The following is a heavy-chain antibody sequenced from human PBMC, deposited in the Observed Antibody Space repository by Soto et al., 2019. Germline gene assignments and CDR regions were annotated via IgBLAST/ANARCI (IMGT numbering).Heavy chain of an antibody. D-gene: IGHD2-2*01. J-gene: IGHJ4*02. V-gene: IGHV4-39*01. CDR2: IYYSGST. CDR1: GDSISSRGCY. Sequence: SETLSLTCSVSGDSISSRGCYWGWIRQPPGKGLEWIGSIYYSGSTSYNPSLKTRVTISEDTSKNQLSLKLGSVTAADTAVYYCARHALTASIDQLQPVDYWGQGTLVT. CDR3: ARHALTASIDQLQPVDY.